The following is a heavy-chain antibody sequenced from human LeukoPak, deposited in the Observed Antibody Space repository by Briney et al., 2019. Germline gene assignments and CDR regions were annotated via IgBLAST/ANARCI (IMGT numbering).Heavy chain of an antibody. CDR3: ARGNRGFGELFYYYYYIDV. Sequence: ASVKVSCKASGYTFTSYAMNWVRQAPGQGLEWMGWINTNTGNPTYAQGFTGRFVFSLDTSVSTAYLQISSLKAEDTAVYYCARGNRGFGELFYYYYYIDVWGKGTTVTVSS. CDR1: GYTFTSYA. CDR2: INTNTGNP. D-gene: IGHD3-10*01. V-gene: IGHV7-4-1*02. J-gene: IGHJ6*03.